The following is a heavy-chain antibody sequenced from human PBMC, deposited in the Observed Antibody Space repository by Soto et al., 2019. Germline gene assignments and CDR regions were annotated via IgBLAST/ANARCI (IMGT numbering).Heavy chain of an antibody. V-gene: IGHV3-30*04. J-gene: IGHJ4*02. CDR2: ISRDGSHK. CDR3: ARSRNSAVADSFDF. CDR1: CFSFRNYA. D-gene: IGHD1-26*01. Sequence: VGSLRLSCAASCFSFRNYAIHWVRQAPGKGLEWVAVISRDGSHKYYLDSVKGRFTISRDNSKDTVNLLMNSLRDDDSAMYYCARSRNSAVADSFDFWGQGTLVTVSS.